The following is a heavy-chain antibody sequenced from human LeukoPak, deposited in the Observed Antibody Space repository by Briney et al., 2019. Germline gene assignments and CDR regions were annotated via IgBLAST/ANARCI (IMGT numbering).Heavy chain of an antibody. Sequence: PSETLSLTCTVSGDSVSSGSYYWSWIRQPPGKGLEWIGYVYYSGSTNYNPSLKSRVTISVDTSKNQFSLKLSSVIAADTAVYYCARGRPMYYDSSGYPLIYFDYWGQGTLVTVSS. D-gene: IGHD3-22*01. CDR2: VYYSGST. CDR3: ARGRPMYYDSSGYPLIYFDY. V-gene: IGHV4-61*01. CDR1: GDSVSSGSYY. J-gene: IGHJ4*02.